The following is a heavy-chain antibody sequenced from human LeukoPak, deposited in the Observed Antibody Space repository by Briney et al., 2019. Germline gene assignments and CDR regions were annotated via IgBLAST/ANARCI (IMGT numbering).Heavy chain of an antibody. J-gene: IGHJ4*02. CDR1: GFTFSSYW. Sequence: GGSLRLSCAASGFTFSSYWMSRVRQAPGKGLEWVANIKQDGSEKYYVDSVKGRFTISRDNAKNSLYLQMNSLRAEDTAVYYCARDRNFYDSSGYYYDWGQGTLVTVSS. CDR2: IKQDGSEK. D-gene: IGHD3-22*01. V-gene: IGHV3-7*01. CDR3: ARDRNFYDSSGYYYD.